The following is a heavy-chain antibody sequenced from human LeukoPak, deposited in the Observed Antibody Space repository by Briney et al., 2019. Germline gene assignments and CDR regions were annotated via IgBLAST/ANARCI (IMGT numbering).Heavy chain of an antibody. Sequence: ASVKVSCKVSGYTLTELSMHWVRQAPGKGLEWMGGFDPEDGETIYAQKFQGRVTMTEDTSTDTAYMELSSLRSEDTAVYYCAPGGGAGTLSRWGGQGTLVTVSS. CDR3: APGGGAGTLSRW. CDR2: FDPEDGET. CDR1: GYTLTELS. D-gene: IGHD6-19*01. J-gene: IGHJ4*02. V-gene: IGHV1-24*01.